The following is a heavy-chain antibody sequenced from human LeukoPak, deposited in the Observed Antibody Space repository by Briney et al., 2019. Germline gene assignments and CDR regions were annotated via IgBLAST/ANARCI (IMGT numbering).Heavy chain of an antibody. V-gene: IGHV4-59*08. CDR1: GGSISSYY. J-gene: IGHJ5*02. Sequence: PSETLSLTCTASGGSISSYYWSWIRQPPGKGLEWIGYIYYSGGTNYNPSLKSRVTISVDTSKNQFSLKPSSVTAADTAVYYCAKGITSGNYYNPDNWFDPWGQGTLVTVSS. D-gene: IGHD1-26*01. CDR2: IYYSGGT. CDR3: AKGITSGNYYNPDNWFDP.